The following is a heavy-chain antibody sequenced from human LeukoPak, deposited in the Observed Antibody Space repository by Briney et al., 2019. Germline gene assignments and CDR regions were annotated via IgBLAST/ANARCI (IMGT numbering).Heavy chain of an antibody. CDR2: IHPSGST. CDR3: ARNPVTGTNPKFDY. CDR1: GGSISDYY. D-gene: IGHD6-19*01. Sequence: SETLSLTCTVSGGSISDYYWSWIRQPAGKGLEWSGRIHPSGSTNHNPSLKSRATMSIDTSKKQFSLNLSSVTAADTAVYYCARNPVTGTNPKFDYWGQGTLVTVSS. V-gene: IGHV4-4*07. J-gene: IGHJ4*02.